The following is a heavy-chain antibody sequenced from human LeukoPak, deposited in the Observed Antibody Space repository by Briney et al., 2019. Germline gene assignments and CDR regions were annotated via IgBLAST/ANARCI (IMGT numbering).Heavy chain of an antibody. J-gene: IGHJ4*02. D-gene: IGHD6-19*01. CDR3: AKDRAAGQFIAVAEIDY. CDR2: ISYDGSNK. Sequence: GGSLRLSCAASGFTFSSYAMSWVRQAPGKGLEWVAVISYDGSNKYYADSVKGRFTISRDNSKNTLYLQMNSLRAEDTAVYYCAKDRAAGQFIAVAEIDYWGQGALVTVSS. V-gene: IGHV3-30*18. CDR1: GFTFSSYA.